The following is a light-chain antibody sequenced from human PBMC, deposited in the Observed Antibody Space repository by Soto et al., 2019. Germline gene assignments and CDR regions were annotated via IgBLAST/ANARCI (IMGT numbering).Light chain of an antibody. CDR1: SSDVGSYNY. J-gene: IGLJ1*01. V-gene: IGLV2-8*01. CDR3: TSYAGGNNI. Sequence: QSALTQPPSASGSPGQSVTISCTGTSSDVGSYNYVSWYQQHPGKVPKLMVYEVNKRPSGVPDLFSGSKSGNTASLTVSGLQAEDEADYYCTSYAGGNNIFGTGTKLTVL. CDR2: EVN.